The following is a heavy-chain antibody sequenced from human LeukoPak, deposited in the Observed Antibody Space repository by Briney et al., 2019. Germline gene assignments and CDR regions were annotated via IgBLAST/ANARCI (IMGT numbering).Heavy chain of an antibody. CDR3: ARAIDRSNPPTVFDY. V-gene: IGHV1-69*06. D-gene: IGHD6-13*01. J-gene: IGHJ4*02. Sequence: SVKVSYKACGGTFSSEAINWVRQAPGQGLEWMGGIIPIFGTANYAQRFQGRVTITADKSTSTAYMELSSLRSEDTAVYYCARAIDRSNPPTVFDYWGQGTLVTVSS. CDR1: GGTFSSEA. CDR2: IIPIFGTA.